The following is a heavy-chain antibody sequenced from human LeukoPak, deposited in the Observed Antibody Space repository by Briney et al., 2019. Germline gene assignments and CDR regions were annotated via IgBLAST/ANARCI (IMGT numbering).Heavy chain of an antibody. V-gene: IGHV4-39*07. CDR1: GGSISSSSYY. Sequence: SETLSLTCTVSGGSISSSSYYWGWIRQPPGKGLEWIGSIYYSGSTYYNPSLKSRVTISVDTSKNQFSLKLSSVTAADTAVYYCARCYGDNAFDIWGQGTMVTVSS. D-gene: IGHD4-17*01. J-gene: IGHJ3*02. CDR2: IYYSGST. CDR3: ARCYGDNAFDI.